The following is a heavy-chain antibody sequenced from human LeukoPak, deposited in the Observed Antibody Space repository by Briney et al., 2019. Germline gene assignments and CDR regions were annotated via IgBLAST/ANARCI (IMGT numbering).Heavy chain of an antibody. J-gene: IGHJ5*02. CDR1: GYSFTSYW. Sequence: GESLKISCKGSGYSFTSYWISWVRQMPGKGLEWMGRIDTSDSYANYSPSFQGHVAISADKSISTAYRQWSSLKASDTAMYYCARHVSQGYCSSTSCYPGTWFDPWGQGTLVTVSS. CDR3: ARHVSQGYCSSTSCYPGTWFDP. CDR2: IDTSDSYA. D-gene: IGHD2-2*01. V-gene: IGHV5-10-1*01.